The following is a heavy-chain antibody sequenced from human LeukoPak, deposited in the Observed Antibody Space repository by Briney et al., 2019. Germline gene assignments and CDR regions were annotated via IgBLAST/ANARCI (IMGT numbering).Heavy chain of an antibody. Sequence: GASVKVSCKASGYTFTSYYMHWVRQAPGQGLEWMGIINPSGGSTSYAQKFQGRVTMTRNTSISTAYMELSSLRSEDTAVYYCARVHRGYKRDYGDYGALGYWGQGTLVTVSS. J-gene: IGHJ4*02. V-gene: IGHV1-46*01. CDR3: ARVHRGYKRDYGDYGALGY. CDR2: INPSGGST. CDR1: GYTFTSYY. D-gene: IGHD4-17*01.